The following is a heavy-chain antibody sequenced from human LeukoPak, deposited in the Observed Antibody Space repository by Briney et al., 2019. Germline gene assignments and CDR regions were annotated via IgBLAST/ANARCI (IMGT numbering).Heavy chain of an antibody. D-gene: IGHD3-10*02. CDR1: GGSLSSYY. J-gene: IGHJ4*02. Sequence: SETLPLTCTLSGGSLSSYYWSWIRQPPGKGLEWIGYINYSGSTNYNPSLKSRVTMSVDTSKNQFSLKLSSVTAADTAMYYCAREARQAYVYFDHWGQGSLVTVSS. CDR3: AREARQAYVYFDH. CDR2: INYSGST. V-gene: IGHV4-59*01.